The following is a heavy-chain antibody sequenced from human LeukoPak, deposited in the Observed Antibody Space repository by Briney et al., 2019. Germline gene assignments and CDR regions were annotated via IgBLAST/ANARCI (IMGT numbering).Heavy chain of an antibody. CDR2: ISSSGSTI. CDR1: GFTFSSYE. D-gene: IGHD3-16*01. V-gene: IGHV3-48*03. J-gene: IGHJ6*03. CDR3: ARDALWAPFPMSYYYYYMDV. Sequence: GSLRLSCAASGFTFSSYEMNWVRQAPGKGLEWVSYISSSGSTIYYADSVKGRFTISRDNAKNSLYLQMNSLRAEDTAVYYCARDALWAPFPMSYYYYYMDVWGKGTTVTVSS.